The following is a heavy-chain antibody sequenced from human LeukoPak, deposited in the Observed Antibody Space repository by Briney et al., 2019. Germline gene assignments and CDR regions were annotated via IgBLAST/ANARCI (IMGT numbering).Heavy chain of an antibody. CDR2: IYYSGST. CDR1: GGSISSYY. Sequence: PSETLSLTCTVSGGSISSYYWSWIRQPPGRGLEWIGYIYYSGSTNYNPSLKSRVTISVDTSKNQFSLKLSSVTAADTAVYYCARARYYYDSSGYLYNWFDPWGQGTLVTVSS. CDR3: ARARYYYDSSGYLYNWFDP. V-gene: IGHV4-59*01. J-gene: IGHJ5*02. D-gene: IGHD3-22*01.